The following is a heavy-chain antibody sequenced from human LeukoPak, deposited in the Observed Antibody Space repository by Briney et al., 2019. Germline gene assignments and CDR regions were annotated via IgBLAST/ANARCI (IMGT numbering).Heavy chain of an antibody. J-gene: IGHJ5*02. D-gene: IGHD2-2*01. CDR2: IYYSGST. CDR1: GGSISSYY. V-gene: IGHV4-59*01. Sequence: SETLSLTCTVSGGSISSYYWSWIRQPPGKGLEWIGYIYYSGSTNYNPSLKSRVTISVDTSKNQFSLKLSSVTAADTAVYYCARGIVVVPAAHNWFDPWGQGTLVTVSS. CDR3: ARGIVVVPAAHNWFDP.